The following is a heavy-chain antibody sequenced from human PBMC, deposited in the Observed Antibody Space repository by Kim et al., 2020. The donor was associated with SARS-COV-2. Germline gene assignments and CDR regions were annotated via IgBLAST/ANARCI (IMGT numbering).Heavy chain of an antibody. D-gene: IGHD6-19*01. CDR1: GITFGDNA. Sequence: GGSLRLSCTTSGITFGDNAINWVRQAPGKGLEWVGFIRSKAYGGAAEYAASVRGRFTIARDDSKSIAYLQMNSLKTEDTAVYYCARASSEYSSGWYLDYFDYGRQGTLVTVSS. V-gene: IGHV3-49*04. CDR2: IRSKAYGGAA. CDR3: ARASSEYSSGWYLDYFDY. J-gene: IGHJ4*02.